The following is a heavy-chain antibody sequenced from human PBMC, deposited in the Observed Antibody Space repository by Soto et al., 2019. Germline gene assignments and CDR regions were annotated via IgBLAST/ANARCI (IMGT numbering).Heavy chain of an antibody. CDR1: GGSFSNFV. CDR3: ARDFGGEATMRY. D-gene: IGHD3-10*01. CDR2: IIPNFGTT. V-gene: IGHV1-69*01. J-gene: IGHJ4*02. Sequence: QVQLVQSGAEVKKPGSSVKVSCKASGGSFSNFVISWVRQAPGQGLEWMGGIIPNFGTTNYAQKFQGKVTVTAEETTRTDHLEPGGLTSGDTSVYYCARDFGGEATMRYWGQGTLVTVSS.